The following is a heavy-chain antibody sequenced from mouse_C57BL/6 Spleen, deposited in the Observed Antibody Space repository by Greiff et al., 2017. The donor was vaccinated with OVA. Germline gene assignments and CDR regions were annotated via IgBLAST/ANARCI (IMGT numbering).Heavy chain of an antibody. CDR3: AREGHYGNYDY. V-gene: IGHV14-2*01. CDR1: GFNIKDYY. Sequence: VQLQQSGAELVKPGASVKLSCTASGFNIKDYYMHWVKQRTEQGLEWVGRIDPEDGVTKYAPKFQGKATITADTSSNTAYLQLSSLTSEDTAVYYCAREGHYGNYDYWGQGTTLTVSS. CDR2: IDPEDGVT. D-gene: IGHD2-1*01. J-gene: IGHJ2*01.